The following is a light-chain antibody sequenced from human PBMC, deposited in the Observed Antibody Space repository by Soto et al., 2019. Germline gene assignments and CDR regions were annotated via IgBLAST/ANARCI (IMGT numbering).Light chain of an antibody. CDR1: QSINSW. CDR2: KAS. J-gene: IGKJ3*01. V-gene: IGKV1-5*03. CDR3: QQYNSYSFT. Sequence: DIQMTQSPSTLSASVGDRVTISCRAGQSINSWLAWYQQKPGKAPKLLVYKASSLESGVPSRFSGSGSGTEFTLTISSLQPDDFATYYCQQYNSYSFTFGPGTKVDMK.